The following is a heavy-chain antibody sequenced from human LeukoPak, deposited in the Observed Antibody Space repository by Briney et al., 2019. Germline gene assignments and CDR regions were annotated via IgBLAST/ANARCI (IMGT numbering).Heavy chain of an antibody. Sequence: GGSLRLSCAASGFTFSDYYMSWIRQAPGKGLEWVSYISSSGSTIYYAASVKGRFTISRDNAKNSLYLQMNSLRADDTAVYYCARDPTIAVGPFDYWGQGTLVTVSS. CDR3: ARDPTIAVGPFDY. CDR2: ISSSGSTI. V-gene: IGHV3-11*04. J-gene: IGHJ4*02. D-gene: IGHD6-19*01. CDR1: GFTFSDYY.